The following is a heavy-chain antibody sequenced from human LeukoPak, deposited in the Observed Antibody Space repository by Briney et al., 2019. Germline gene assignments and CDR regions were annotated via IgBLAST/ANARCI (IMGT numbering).Heavy chain of an antibody. D-gene: IGHD3-22*01. J-gene: IGHJ4*02. Sequence: ASVKVSCKSSGYTFTSYGISWVRQAPGQGLEWMGWISAYNGNTNYAQKLQGRVTMTTDTSTSTAYMELRSLRSDDTAVYYCARERDSSGYYSVGYWGQGTLFTVSS. V-gene: IGHV1-18*01. CDR2: ISAYNGNT. CDR3: ARERDSSGYYSVGY. CDR1: GYTFTSYG.